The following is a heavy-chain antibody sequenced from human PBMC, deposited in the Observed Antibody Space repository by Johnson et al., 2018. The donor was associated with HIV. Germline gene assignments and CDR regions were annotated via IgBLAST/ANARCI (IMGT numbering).Heavy chain of an antibody. V-gene: IGHV3-30-3*01. CDR3: AREGKYLAGAEDAFDI. CDR2: ISYDGSNK. J-gene: IGHJ3*02. D-gene: IGHD2/OR15-2a*01. Sequence: QVQLVESGGGLVQPGGSLRLSCAASGFTFSSYAMHWVRQAPGKGLEWVAVISYDGSNKYYADSVKGRLTISRDNSKNTLYLQMNSLRGEDTAVYSCAREGKYLAGAEDAFDIWGQGTMVTVSS. CDR1: GFTFSSYA.